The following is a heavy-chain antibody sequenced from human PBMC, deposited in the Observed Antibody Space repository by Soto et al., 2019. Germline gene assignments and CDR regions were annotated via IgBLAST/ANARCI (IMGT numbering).Heavy chain of an antibody. CDR1: GGSFSGYY. CDR2: INHSGST. D-gene: IGHD5-12*01. CDR3: ARRLQRGYSGRYSYYYGLDV. J-gene: IGHJ6*02. V-gene: IGHV4-34*01. Sequence: QVQLQQWGAGLLKPSETLSLTCAVYGGSFSGYYWSWIRQPPGKGLEWIGEINHSGSTNYNPSLKSRVTISVDTSKNHFSLKLSSVTAADTALYYCARRLQRGYSGRYSYYYGLDVWGQGTTVTVSS.